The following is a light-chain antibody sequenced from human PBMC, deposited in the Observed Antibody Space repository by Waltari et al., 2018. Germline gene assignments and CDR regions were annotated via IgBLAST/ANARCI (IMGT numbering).Light chain of an antibody. V-gene: IGKV3-11*01. CDR1: QSVSSY. J-gene: IGKJ3*01. CDR2: DAS. CDR3: QQRSNWLFT. Sequence: EIVLTQSPATLSLSPGERATLSCRASQSVSSYVAWYPQKPGQAPRPLIYDASNRAAGMPARFSGSGSGTDLTLSISSRGPEDFAGYYCQQRSNWLFTFGPGTKVDIK.